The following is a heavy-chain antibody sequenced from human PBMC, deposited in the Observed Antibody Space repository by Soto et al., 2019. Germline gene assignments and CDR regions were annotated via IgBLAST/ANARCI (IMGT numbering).Heavy chain of an antibody. V-gene: IGHV1-18*01. D-gene: IGHD2-2*01. CDR2: ISAGNGNT. CDR1: GYTFTSYG. Sequence: ASVKVSCKASGYTFTSYGISWVRQAPGQGLEWMGWISAGNGNTKYSQKFQGRVTITRDTSASTAYMELSSLRSEDTAVYYCARGEFSSTRRRYYYGMDVWGQGTTVTVSS. J-gene: IGHJ6*02. CDR3: ARGEFSSTRRRYYYGMDV.